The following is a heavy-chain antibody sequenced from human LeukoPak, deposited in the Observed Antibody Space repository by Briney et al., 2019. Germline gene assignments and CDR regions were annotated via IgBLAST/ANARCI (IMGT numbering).Heavy chain of an antibody. Sequence: SETLSLTCTVSGGSISSGGYYWSWIRQHPGKGLGWVGYIFYVGATNYNPSLKSRVTISVDTSKNQFSLKLSSVTAADTAVYYCAREGPVLGYYYDSSGYYYIDYWGQGTLVTVSS. J-gene: IGHJ4*02. CDR1: GGSISSGGYY. D-gene: IGHD3-22*01. CDR3: AREGPVLGYYYDSSGYYYIDY. CDR2: IFYVGAT. V-gene: IGHV4-61*08.